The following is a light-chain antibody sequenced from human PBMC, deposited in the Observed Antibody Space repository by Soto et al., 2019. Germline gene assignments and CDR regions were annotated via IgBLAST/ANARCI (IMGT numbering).Light chain of an antibody. CDR3: QQYSDWPRT. Sequence: EILMTQSPATLSESPGEVATLSCRASQSVGNNLAWYQQIPGQAPRLVMFGASTRATGIPARFSGGGSGTEFTLSISSLQSEDFAVYYCQQYSDWPRTFGQGTKVVIK. CDR1: QSVGNN. J-gene: IGKJ1*01. V-gene: IGKV3-15*01. CDR2: GAS.